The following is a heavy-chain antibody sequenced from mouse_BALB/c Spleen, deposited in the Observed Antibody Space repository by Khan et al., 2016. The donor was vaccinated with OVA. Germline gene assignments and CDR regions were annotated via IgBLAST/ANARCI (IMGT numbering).Heavy chain of an antibody. CDR2: INPSNGGA. V-gene: IGHV1S81*02. CDR3: ARSGYGNPFAY. Sequence: QVQLQQPGAELVKPGASVKISCKASGYTFTSYYMYWVKQRPGQGLEWIGGINPSNGGAHFNEKFKNKATLTVDKSSSTAYMQLSSLAAEDSAVSYCARSGYGNPFAYWGQGNLVTVSA. J-gene: IGHJ3*01. D-gene: IGHD2-1*01. CDR1: GYTFTSYY.